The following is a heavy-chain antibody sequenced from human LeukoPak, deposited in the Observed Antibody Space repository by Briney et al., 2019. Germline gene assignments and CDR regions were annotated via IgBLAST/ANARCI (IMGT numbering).Heavy chain of an antibody. V-gene: IGHV1-18*01. CDR1: GYNLHSYV. CDR3: ARVFTGNYESRRFDF. Sequence: ASVKFSCKASGYNLHSYVTTWVRPAPGQGLEWRGWIIGYNGHTQYAQKFQDRVIMTTDTSTSTSYMELRGLRSDDTAVYYCARVFTGNYESRRFDFWGQGTLVTVSS. J-gene: IGHJ4*02. D-gene: IGHD1-7*01. CDR2: IIGYNGHT.